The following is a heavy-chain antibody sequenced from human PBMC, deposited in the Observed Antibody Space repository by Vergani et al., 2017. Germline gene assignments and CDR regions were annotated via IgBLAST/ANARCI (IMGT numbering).Heavy chain of an antibody. D-gene: IGHD2-21*01. CDR1: ESSFISNE. CDR3: TGHVPCGDGACLHFDH. J-gene: IGHJ4*01. CDR2: INPIDSKI. V-gene: IGHV5-51*01. Sequence: EVMLVQSGAEVKKPGESLKISCKYSESSFISNEIAWVRQMSGKGLQWMGNINPIDSKIAYSPSFQGQAIMSLDKSITTAYLQWRSLKASDTAIYYCTGHVPCGDGACLHFDHWCHGTQVIVAS.